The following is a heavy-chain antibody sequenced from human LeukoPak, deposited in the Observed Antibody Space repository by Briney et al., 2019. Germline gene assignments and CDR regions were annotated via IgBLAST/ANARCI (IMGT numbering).Heavy chain of an antibody. CDR2: ITPIFGTP. Sequence: SVKVSCKASGGTFSSYAISWVRQAPGHGLELVGAITPIFGTPNYVEKFQGRVTISADEPTSTAYMELSSLTSEDTAVYYCTRSTKVVSRTFDYWGQGTLVTVSS. V-gene: IGHV1-69*13. CDR1: GGTFSSYA. CDR3: TRSTKVVSRTFDY. D-gene: IGHD4-23*01. J-gene: IGHJ4*02.